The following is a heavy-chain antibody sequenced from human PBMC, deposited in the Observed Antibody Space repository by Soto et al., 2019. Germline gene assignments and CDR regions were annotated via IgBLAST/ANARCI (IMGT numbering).Heavy chain of an antibody. CDR1: GGSISSGGYY. D-gene: IGHD3-3*01. J-gene: IGHJ5*02. CDR2: IYYSGST. CDR3: ARAPYYDFWSSYYPPGWFDP. V-gene: IGHV4-31*03. Sequence: SETLSLTCTVSGGSISSGGYYWSWIRQHPGKGLEWIGYIYYSGSTYYNPSLKSRVTISVDTSKNQFSLKLSSVTAADTAVYYCARAPYYDFWSSYYPPGWFDPWGQGTLVTVSS.